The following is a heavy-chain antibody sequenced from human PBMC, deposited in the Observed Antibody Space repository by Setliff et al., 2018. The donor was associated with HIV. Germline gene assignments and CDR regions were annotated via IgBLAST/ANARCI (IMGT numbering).Heavy chain of an antibody. CDR2: IYYSGST. J-gene: IGHJ6*03. D-gene: IGHD6-19*01. V-gene: IGHV4-59*01. CDR3: ARGGSSGWERGLGYYYYYYMDV. Sequence: SETLSLTCTISGGSISSYYWSWIRQPPGKGLEWIGYIYYSGSTNYNPSLKSRVTISVDTSKNQFSLKLSSVTAADTAVYYCARGGSSGWERGLGYYYYYYMDVWGKGTTVTVSS. CDR1: GGSISSYY.